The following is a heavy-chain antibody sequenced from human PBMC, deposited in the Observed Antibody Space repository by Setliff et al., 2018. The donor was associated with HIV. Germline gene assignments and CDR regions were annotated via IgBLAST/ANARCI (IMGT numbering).Heavy chain of an antibody. V-gene: IGHV4-31*03. CDR1: GDSISSSGYY. D-gene: IGHD3-22*01. CDR2: IHYSGST. Sequence: PSETLSLPCTVFGDSISSSGYYWSWIRQHPGKGLEWIGYIHYSGSTSFNPSLKSRVTISVDTSTNQFSLKLRSVTAADTAVYYCERTRYYYDSSSYYFQYYYYMEVWGKGTTVTVSS. J-gene: IGHJ6*03. CDR3: ERTRYYYDSSSYYFQYYYYMEV.